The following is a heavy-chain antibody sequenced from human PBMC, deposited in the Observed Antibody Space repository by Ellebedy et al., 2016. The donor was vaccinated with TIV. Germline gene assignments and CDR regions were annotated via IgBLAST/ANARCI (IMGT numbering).Heavy chain of an antibody. Sequence: MPSETLSLTCAVYGGSFSGYYWSWIRQPPGKGLEWIGRIYYIGNTYYTPSLKSRVTMSVDTSKNQFSLQLSSVTAADTAVYYCAGQTIAAGGTEEYFHHWGQGTLVTVSS. V-gene: IGHV4-34*01. J-gene: IGHJ1*01. D-gene: IGHD6-13*01. CDR2: IYYIGNT. CDR3: AGQTIAAGGTEEYFHH. CDR1: GGSFSGYY.